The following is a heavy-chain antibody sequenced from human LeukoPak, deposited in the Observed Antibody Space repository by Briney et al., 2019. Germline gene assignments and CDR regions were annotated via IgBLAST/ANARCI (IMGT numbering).Heavy chain of an antibody. CDR2: INSDGRI. D-gene: IGHD5-18*01. J-gene: IGHJ4*02. V-gene: IGHV3-53*01. Sequence: GGSLRLSCAASGFTVSSNYMSWVRQAPGKGLEWVSVINSDGRIHYADSVKGRFTISRDDSKNTLYLQMNSLRAEDTAVYYCARESGYSYGLAGFFDYWGQGTLVTVSS. CDR3: ARESGYSYGLAGFFDY. CDR1: GFTVSSNY.